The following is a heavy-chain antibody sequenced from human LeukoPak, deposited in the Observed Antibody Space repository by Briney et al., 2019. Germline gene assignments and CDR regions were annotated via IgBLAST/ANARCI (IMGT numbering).Heavy chain of an antibody. CDR3: TTDLVDTAMVSFDY. V-gene: IGHV3-15*01. CDR1: GFTFSNAW. Sequence: GGSLRLSCAASGFTFSNAWMSWVRQAPGKGLEWVGRIKIKTDGGTTDYAAPVKGRFTISRDDSKNTLYLQMNSLKTEDTAVYYCTTDLVDTAMVSFDYWGQGTLVTVSS. J-gene: IGHJ4*02. D-gene: IGHD5-18*01. CDR2: IKIKTDGGTT.